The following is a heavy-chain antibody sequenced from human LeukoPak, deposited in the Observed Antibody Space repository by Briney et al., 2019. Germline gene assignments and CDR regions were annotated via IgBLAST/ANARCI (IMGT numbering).Heavy chain of an antibody. J-gene: IGHJ4*02. D-gene: IGHD1-7*01. CDR1: GYTFTGYY. CDR2: INPNSGGT. V-gene: IGHV1-2*02. CDR3: ARDREGSTGTTGS. Sequence: GASVKVSCKASGYTFTGYYMHWVRQAPGQGLEWMGWINPNSGGTNYAQKFQGRVTMTRDTSISTAYMEPSRLRSDDTAVYYCARDREGSTGTTGSWGQGTLVTVSS.